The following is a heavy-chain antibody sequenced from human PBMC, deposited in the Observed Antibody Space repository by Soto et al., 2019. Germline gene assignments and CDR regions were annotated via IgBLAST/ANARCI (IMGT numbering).Heavy chain of an antibody. J-gene: IGHJ4*02. CDR3: ARGRGEAADYFDF. CDR1: GFSFNTYS. V-gene: IGHV3-48*01. Sequence: GGSLRLSCAGSGFSFNTYSMNWVRQAPGKGLEWISYIRRDGNLIYYADSVKGRFTISRDNAKNSLYLQMNSLRAEDTAVYYWARGRGEAADYFDFGGQGTRVTVSS. D-gene: IGHD2-15*01. CDR2: IRRDGNLI.